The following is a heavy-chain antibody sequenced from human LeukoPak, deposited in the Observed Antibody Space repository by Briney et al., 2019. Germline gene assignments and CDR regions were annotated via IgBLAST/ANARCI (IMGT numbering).Heavy chain of an antibody. CDR3: TKRQGPTSGSYDYFDP. D-gene: IGHD1-26*01. CDR1: GGSISGNY. Sequence: PGTLTLTCTVSGGSISGNYWSWIRQPPGQGLEWIAYIHSSGYNNYNPSLKSRVTISVDTSNNQFSLKVTSVTAADTAMYYCTKRQGPTSGSYDYFDPWGQGALVTVSS. CDR2: IHSSGYN. V-gene: IGHV4-4*09. J-gene: IGHJ5*02.